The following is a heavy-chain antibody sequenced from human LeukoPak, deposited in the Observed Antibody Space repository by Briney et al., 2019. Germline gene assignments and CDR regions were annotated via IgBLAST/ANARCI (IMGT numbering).Heavy chain of an antibody. CDR3: ARVVEVATTVVQSPNKTDQGGPYYYYYMDV. CDR1: GGSFSGYY. Sequence: SETLSLTCAVYGGSFSGYYWSWIRQPPGKGLEWIGEINHSGSTNYNPSLKSRVTISVDTSKNQFSLKLSSVTAADTAVYYCARVVEVATTVVQSPNKTDQGGPYYYYYMDVWGKGTTVTVSS. CDR2: INHSGST. V-gene: IGHV4-34*01. D-gene: IGHD5-12*01. J-gene: IGHJ6*03.